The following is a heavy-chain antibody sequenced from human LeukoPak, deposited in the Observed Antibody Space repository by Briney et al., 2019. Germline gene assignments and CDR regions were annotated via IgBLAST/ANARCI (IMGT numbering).Heavy chain of an antibody. Sequence: PGGSLRLSCAASGFTFTSYAMHWVRQAPGKGLEWVAFIRYDGSNKYYADSVKGRFTISRDNSKNTLYLQMNSLRAEDTAVYYCAKDRAVAGSRYFDYWGQETLVTVSS. D-gene: IGHD6-19*01. CDR2: IRYDGSNK. V-gene: IGHV3-30*02. CDR1: GFTFTSYA. J-gene: IGHJ4*02. CDR3: AKDRAVAGSRYFDY.